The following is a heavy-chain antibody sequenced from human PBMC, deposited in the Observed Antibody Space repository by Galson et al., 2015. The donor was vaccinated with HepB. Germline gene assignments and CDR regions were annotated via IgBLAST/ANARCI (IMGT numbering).Heavy chain of an antibody. Sequence: SVKVSCKASGYTFTSYGISWVRQAPGQGLEWMGWISAYNGNTNYAQKPQGRVTMTTDTSTSTANMALRSLRSDDTAVYYCARREMATHYYYYGMDVWGQGTTVTVSS. D-gene: IGHD5-24*01. J-gene: IGHJ6*02. V-gene: IGHV1-18*01. CDR2: ISAYNGNT. CDR3: ARREMATHYYYYGMDV. CDR1: GYTFTSYG.